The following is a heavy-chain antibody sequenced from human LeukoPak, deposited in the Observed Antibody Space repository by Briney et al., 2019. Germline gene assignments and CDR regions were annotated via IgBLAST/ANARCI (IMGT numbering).Heavy chain of an antibody. CDR3: ARDRTGTTGFDY. J-gene: IGHJ4*02. Sequence: PGGSLRLSCAASGFTFSSYSMNWVRQARGKGLEWVSSISSSSSYIYYADSVKGRFTISRDNAKNSLYLQMNSLGAEDTAVYYCARDRTGTTGFDYWGQGTLVTVSS. CDR2: ISSSSSYI. D-gene: IGHD1-7*01. V-gene: IGHV3-21*01. CDR1: GFTFSSYS.